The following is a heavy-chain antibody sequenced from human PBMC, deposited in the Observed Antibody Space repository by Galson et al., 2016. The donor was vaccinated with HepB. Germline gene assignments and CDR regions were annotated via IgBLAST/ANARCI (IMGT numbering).Heavy chain of an antibody. CDR2: IKSKTDGETT. CDR1: GFTFSNAW. D-gene: IGHD2-2*01. V-gene: IGHV3-15*01. J-gene: IGHJ4*02. CDR3: TTGHCRTSGCYGDY. Sequence: SLRLSCAASGFTFSNAWMSWVRQAPGKGPEWVGRIKSKTDGETTDYAAPVKGRFTISRDDSKNTLSPQMNSLKTEDTAVYYCTTGHCRTSGCYGDYWGQGTLVTVSS.